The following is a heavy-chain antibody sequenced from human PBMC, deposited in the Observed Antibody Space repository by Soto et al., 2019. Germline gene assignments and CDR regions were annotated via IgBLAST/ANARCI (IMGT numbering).Heavy chain of an antibody. D-gene: IGHD1-7*01. J-gene: IGHJ4*01. CDR3: ARDNWNSY. Sequence: PGGSLRLSCAASGCTFSSYWMHWVRQAPGRGLMWVSRIHNDGSTTRYADSVKGRFTISRDNAKNTLYPQMSSLRVEDTAVYYCARDNWNSYWGQGTLVTVSS. CDR2: IHNDGSTT. CDR1: GCTFSSYW. V-gene: IGHV3-74*01.